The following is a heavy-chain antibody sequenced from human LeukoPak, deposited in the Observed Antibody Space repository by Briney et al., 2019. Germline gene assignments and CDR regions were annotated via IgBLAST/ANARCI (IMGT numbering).Heavy chain of an antibody. Sequence: GGSLRLSCAASGFTFSSYSMNWVRQAPGKGVEWVSYIISSSNTIYYADSVKGRFTISRDNAKNSLYLQMNSLRAEDTAVYYCATSGYSSNWYIFDYWGQGTLVTVSS. V-gene: IGHV3-48*01. CDR3: ATSGYSSNWYIFDY. D-gene: IGHD6-13*01. CDR1: GFTFSSYS. CDR2: IISSSNTI. J-gene: IGHJ4*02.